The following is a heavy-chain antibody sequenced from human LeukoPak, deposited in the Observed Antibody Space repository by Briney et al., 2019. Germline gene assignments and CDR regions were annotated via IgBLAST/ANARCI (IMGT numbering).Heavy chain of an antibody. CDR2: IIPIFGTA. V-gene: IGHV1-69*05. Sequence: ASVKVSCKASGGTFSSYAISWVRQAPGQGLEWMGRIIPIFGTADYAQKFQGRVTITTDESTSTAYMELSSLRSEDTAVYYCARDLEDIVVVVAANRYERYYYYYMDVWGKGTTVTVSS. J-gene: IGHJ6*03. CDR3: ARDLEDIVVVVAANRYERYYYYYMDV. CDR1: GGTFSSYA. D-gene: IGHD2-15*01.